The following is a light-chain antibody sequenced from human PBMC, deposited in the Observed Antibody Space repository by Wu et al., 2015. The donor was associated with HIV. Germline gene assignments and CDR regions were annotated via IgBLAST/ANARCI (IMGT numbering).Light chain of an antibody. CDR3: HQYGRSPET. CDR1: QSVSSNY. Sequence: EIVLTQSPGTLPVSPGERVTLSCKASQSVSSNYLAWYQHKPGQPPKLLISQASTRAADIPDRFSGTGSETDFTLTISRLEPEDFAVYYCHQYGRSPETFGQGTKVDIK. V-gene: IGKV3-20*01. J-gene: IGKJ1*01. CDR2: QAS.